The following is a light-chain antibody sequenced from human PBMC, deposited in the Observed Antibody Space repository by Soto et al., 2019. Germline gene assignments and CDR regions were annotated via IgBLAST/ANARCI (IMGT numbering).Light chain of an antibody. CDR1: SSDVGGYNY. Sequence: QYVLTHPPSASFSPGQSVAISCTGTSSDVGGYNYVSLYQQHPGKAPKLMIYEVNKRPSGVPDRFSGSKSGNTASLTVSGLQAEDEADYYCSSYAGSSNVFGTGTKVTVL. V-gene: IGLV2-8*01. CDR2: EVN. J-gene: IGLJ1*01. CDR3: SSYAGSSNV.